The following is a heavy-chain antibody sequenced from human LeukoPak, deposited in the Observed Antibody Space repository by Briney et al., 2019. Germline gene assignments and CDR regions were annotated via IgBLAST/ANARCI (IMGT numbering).Heavy chain of an antibody. V-gene: IGHV4-59*12. D-gene: IGHD4-23*01. Sequence: PSETLSLTCTDSGGSISSYYWSWIRQPPGKGLEWIGYIYYSGSTNYNPSLKSRVTISVDTSKNQFSLKLSSVTAADTAVYYCARDLVVTPSYGRLERDYWGQGTLVTVSS. CDR3: ARDLVVTPSYGRLERDY. J-gene: IGHJ4*02. CDR1: GGSISSYY. CDR2: IYYSGST.